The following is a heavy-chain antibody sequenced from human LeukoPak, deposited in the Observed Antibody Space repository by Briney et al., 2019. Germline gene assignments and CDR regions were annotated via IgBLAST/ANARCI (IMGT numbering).Heavy chain of an antibody. D-gene: IGHD6-19*01. Sequence: PGGSLRLSCAAYGFTFSSFAMNWVRQAPGKGLEWVSGISDSGVSTYYADSVKGRFIISRDNSKNTLYLQMNSLTAEDTAVYYCAKDRYDSGWRLNDYWGQGTLVTVSS. CDR2: ISDSGVST. V-gene: IGHV3-23*01. J-gene: IGHJ4*02. CDR3: AKDRYDSGWRLNDY. CDR1: GFTFSSFA.